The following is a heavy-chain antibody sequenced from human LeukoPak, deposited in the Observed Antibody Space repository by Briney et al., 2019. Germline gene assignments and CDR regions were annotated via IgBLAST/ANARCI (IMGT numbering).Heavy chain of an antibody. J-gene: IGHJ4*02. D-gene: IGHD5-12*01. CDR1: GFTFDDYA. V-gene: IGHV3-9*01. Sequence: GGSLRLSCAASGFTFDDYAVHWVRQAPGKGLEWVSGISWNSGSIGYADSVKGRFTISRDNAKNSLYLQMNSLRAEDTALYYCAKDYYSGYDYVFDYWGQGTLVTVSS. CDR3: AKDYYSGYDYVFDY. CDR2: ISWNSGSI.